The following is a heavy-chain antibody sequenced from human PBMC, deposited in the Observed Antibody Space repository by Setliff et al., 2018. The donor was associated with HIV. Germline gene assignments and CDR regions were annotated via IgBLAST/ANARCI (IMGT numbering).Heavy chain of an antibody. Sequence: ASVKVSCKTSGYSFTTYYIHWMRQAPGQGLEWVGLMYTSGGGAKYAQKFQGRVTMTRDTSTRTVYMELSSLRSEDAAVYYCARVEGATATLTDWGQGTLVTVSS. CDR2: MYTSGGGA. J-gene: IGHJ4*02. CDR1: GYSFTTYY. CDR3: ARVEGATATLTD. D-gene: IGHD1-26*01. V-gene: IGHV1-46*01.